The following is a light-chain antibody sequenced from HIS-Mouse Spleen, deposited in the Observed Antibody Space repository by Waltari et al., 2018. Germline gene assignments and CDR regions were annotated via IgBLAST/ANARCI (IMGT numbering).Light chain of an antibody. J-gene: IGLJ3*02. V-gene: IGLV2-23*01. CDR3: CSYAGSSTWV. CDR1: SSDAGSYNL. Sequence: QSALTQPASVSGSPGQSITISCPGTSSDAGSYNLVPWYQQHPGKAPKLMIYEGSKRPSGVSNRFSGSKSGNTASLTISGLQAEDEADYYCCSYAGSSTWVFGGGTKLTVL. CDR2: EGS.